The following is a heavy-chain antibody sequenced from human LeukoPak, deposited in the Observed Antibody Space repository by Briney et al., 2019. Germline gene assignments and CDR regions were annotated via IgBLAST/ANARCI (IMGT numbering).Heavy chain of an antibody. CDR3: ARDQGGYGSFDN. CDR2: IHYSGGT. J-gene: IGHJ4*02. Sequence: PSQTLSLICTVSGGSISSGGYYWSWIRQHPGKGPEWIGNIHYSGGTYGNPSLKSRATMSVDTSKNQFSLRLTSVTAADTAVYYCARDQGGYGSFDNWGQGTLATVSS. CDR1: GGSISSGGYY. V-gene: IGHV4-31*03. D-gene: IGHD5-12*01.